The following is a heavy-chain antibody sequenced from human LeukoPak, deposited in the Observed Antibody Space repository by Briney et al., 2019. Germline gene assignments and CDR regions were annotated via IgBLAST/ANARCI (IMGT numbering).Heavy chain of an antibody. CDR1: GFTVSSNY. J-gene: IGHJ3*02. Sequence: GGSLRLSCAASGFTVSSNYMRWVRQAPGEGLEWGSVICSGGSTYYADSVKGRFTISRHNSKNTLYLQMNSLRAEDTAVYYCARSGGIEAFDIWGQGTMVTVSS. CDR2: ICSGGST. CDR3: ARSGGIEAFDI. V-gene: IGHV3-53*04.